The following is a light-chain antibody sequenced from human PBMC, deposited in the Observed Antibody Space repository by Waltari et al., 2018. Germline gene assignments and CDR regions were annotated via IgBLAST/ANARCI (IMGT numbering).Light chain of an antibody. CDR2: DVS. J-gene: IGLJ2*01. V-gene: IGLV2-14*01. CDR3: SSYTSSSTLV. Sequence: QSALTQPASVSGSPGQSITISCTGTTSDVGGYNYVYWYQQHPGKAPNLMIYDVSKRPSGVSNRFSGSKSGNTASLTISGLQAEDEADYYCSSYTSSSTLVFGGGTKLTVL. CDR1: TSDVGGYNY.